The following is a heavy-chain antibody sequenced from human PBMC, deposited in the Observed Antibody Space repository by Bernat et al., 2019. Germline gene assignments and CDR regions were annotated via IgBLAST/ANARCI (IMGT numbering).Heavy chain of an antibody. CDR1: GFTFSSYS. V-gene: IGHV3-21*01. CDR2: ISSSSSYI. J-gene: IGHJ3*02. Sequence: EVQLVESGGGLVKPGGSLRLSCAASGFTFSSYSMNWVRQAPGKGLEWVSSISSSSSYIYYADSVKGRFTISRDNAKNSLYLQMNSLRAEDTAVYYCARDHSVVVAVYHAFDIWGQGTMVTVSS. CDR3: ARDHSVVVAVYHAFDI. D-gene: IGHD2-15*01.